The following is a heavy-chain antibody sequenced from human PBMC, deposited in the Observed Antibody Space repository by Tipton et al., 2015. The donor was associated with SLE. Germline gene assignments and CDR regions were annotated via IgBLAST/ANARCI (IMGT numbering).Heavy chain of an antibody. CDR3: ARDVAAEFDY. CDR2: IFSSGTT. J-gene: IGHJ4*02. Sequence: TLSLTCTASGGSLSRCGYFWSWIRRPPGEGLEWVAYIFSSGTTFYNPTLKGRVAVSLDMSKNRFSLKLNSVTAADTAVSYCARDVAAEFDYWGQGTLVTVSA. CDR1: GGSLSRCGYF. V-gene: IGHV4-31*03. D-gene: IGHD6-13*01.